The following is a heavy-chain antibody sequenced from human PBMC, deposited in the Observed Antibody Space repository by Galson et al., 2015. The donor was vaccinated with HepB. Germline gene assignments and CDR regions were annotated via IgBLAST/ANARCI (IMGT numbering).Heavy chain of an antibody. Sequence: SVKVSCKVSGYTLTELSMHWVRQAPGKGLEWMGGFDPEDGETIYAQKFQGRVTMTEDTSTDTAYMELSSLRSEDTAVYYCATDLGYYDSSGYHGFDYWGQGTLVTVSS. D-gene: IGHD3-22*01. CDR1: GYTLTELS. J-gene: IGHJ4*02. CDR3: ATDLGYYDSSGYHGFDY. CDR2: FDPEDGET. V-gene: IGHV1-24*01.